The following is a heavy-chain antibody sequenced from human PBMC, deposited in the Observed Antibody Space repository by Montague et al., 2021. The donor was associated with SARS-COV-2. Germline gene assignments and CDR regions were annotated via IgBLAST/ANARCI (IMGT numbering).Heavy chain of an antibody. J-gene: IGHJ5*02. CDR3: ARAVSIRRAVSWFDP. CDR1: GGSFGDDH. V-gene: IGHV4-34*10. CDR2: IKQSGST. D-gene: IGHD3-10*01. Sequence: SETLSLTCAVSGGSFGDDHWSWIRQPPGKGLERIGDIKQSGSTNYNPSLNSRVTMSVDTSNNKFSLNLTSVTPADTAVYYCARAVSIRRAVSWFDPWGQGALVTVSS.